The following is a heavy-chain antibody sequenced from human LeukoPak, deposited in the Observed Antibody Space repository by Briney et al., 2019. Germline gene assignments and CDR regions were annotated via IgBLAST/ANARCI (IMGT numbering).Heavy chain of an antibody. V-gene: IGHV3-20*04. CDR1: GFTFDDYG. J-gene: IGHJ4*02. CDR2: IYWIGGST. Sequence: GGSLRLSCAASGFTFDDYGMSWVRQAPGKGLEWVSGIYWIGGSTGYADSVKGRFSISRDNSKNTLYLQMNSLRGEDTAIYYCAKGGPSGLSAAEFDYWGQGTLVTVSS. CDR3: AKGGPSGLSAAEFDY. D-gene: IGHD6-13*01.